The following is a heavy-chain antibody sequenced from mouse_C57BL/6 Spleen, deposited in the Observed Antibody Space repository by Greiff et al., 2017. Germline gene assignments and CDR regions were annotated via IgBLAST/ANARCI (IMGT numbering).Heavy chain of an antibody. CDR3: ASYSYYGAGYFDV. Sequence: EVQGVESGGGLVQPGGSLSLSCAASGSTFTAYYMSWVRQPPGKALEWLGFIRNKANGYTTEYSASVKGRFTISRDNSQSILYLQMHALRAEDSATYYCASYSYYGAGYFDVWGTGTTVTVSS. J-gene: IGHJ1*03. CDR2: IRNKANGYTT. D-gene: IGHD1-1*01. V-gene: IGHV7-3*01. CDR1: GSTFTAYY.